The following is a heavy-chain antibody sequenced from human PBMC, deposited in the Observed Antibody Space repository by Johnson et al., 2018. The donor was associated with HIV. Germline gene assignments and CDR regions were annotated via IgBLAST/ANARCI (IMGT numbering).Heavy chain of an antibody. V-gene: IGHV3-30-3*01. CDR1: GFSFSSYP. D-gene: IGHD6-13*01. CDR2: ISSDGSKT. CDR3: AKDPHNPIVSSSWFPFGGAFDI. J-gene: IGHJ3*02. Sequence: QVQLVESGGGVVQPGRSLRLSCAASGFSFSSYPMHWVRQAPGKGLEWVTVISSDGSKTYCADSVKGRFTISRDNSKNTHYLQMNSLRAEDTAVYYCAKDPHNPIVSSSWFPFGGAFDIWGQGTMVTVSS.